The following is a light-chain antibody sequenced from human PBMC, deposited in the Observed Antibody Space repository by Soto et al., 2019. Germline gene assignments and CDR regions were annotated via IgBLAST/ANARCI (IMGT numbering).Light chain of an antibody. CDR1: QSVSAH. J-gene: IGKJ5*01. CDR3: QQYHDWPIT. V-gene: IGKV3-15*01. CDR2: GTS. Sequence: EILMTQSPATLSVGRGEAATLTCRASQSVSAHLAWYQQIPGQAPRLLIYGTSTRAAGIPARFSGRGSGTEFTFTISSLQSEDFAVYHCQQYHDWPITFGQGTRLEIK.